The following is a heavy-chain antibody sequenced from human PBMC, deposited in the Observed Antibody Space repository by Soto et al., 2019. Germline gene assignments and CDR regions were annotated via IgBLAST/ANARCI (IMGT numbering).Heavy chain of an antibody. D-gene: IGHD3-10*01. V-gene: IGHV1-69*12. J-gene: IGHJ6*02. CDR1: GGTFSSYA. Sequence: QVQLVQSGAEVKKPGSLVKVSCKASGGTFSSYAISWVRQAPGQGLEWMGGIIPIFGTANYAQKFQGRVTITADESTSTAYMELSSLRSEDTAVYYCARGRYYGSGSRTDYYYYYGMDVWGQGTTVTVSS. CDR2: IIPIFGTA. CDR3: ARGRYYGSGSRTDYYYYYGMDV.